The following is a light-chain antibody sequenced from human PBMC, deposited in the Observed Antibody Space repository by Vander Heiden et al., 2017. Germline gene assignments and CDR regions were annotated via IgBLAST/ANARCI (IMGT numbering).Light chain of an antibody. V-gene: IGLV3-9*01. CDR1: NIGSKN. Sequence: YELTQPLSGSVALGQSARITCGGNNIGSKNVHWYQQKPGQAPVLVIYRDRNRPSGIPERFSGSNSGNTATLTISRAQAGDEADYYCQVWDSTVVFGGGTKLTVL. CDR3: QVWDSTVV. J-gene: IGLJ2*01. CDR2: RDR.